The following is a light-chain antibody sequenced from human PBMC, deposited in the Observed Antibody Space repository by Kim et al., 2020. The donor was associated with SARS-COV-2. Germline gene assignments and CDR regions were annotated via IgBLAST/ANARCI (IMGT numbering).Light chain of an antibody. J-gene: IGKJ2*01. CDR2: GAS. CDR3: QQYGSAPDT. CDR1: QTVRDNY. Sequence: EIVVTQSPSTVSLSPGEGATLSCRASQTVRDNYVAWYQQRPGQAPRPLIYGASRRATDVPDRFSASGSGTDFTLTISRLEPDDFGVYYCQQYGSAPDTFGQGTRLEI. V-gene: IGKV3-20*01.